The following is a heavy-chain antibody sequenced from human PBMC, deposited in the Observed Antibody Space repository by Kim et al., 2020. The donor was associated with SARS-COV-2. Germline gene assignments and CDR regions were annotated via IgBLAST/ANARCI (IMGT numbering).Heavy chain of an antibody. J-gene: IGHJ4*02. D-gene: IGHD6-13*01. V-gene: IGHV3-23*01. CDR2: ISGSGGST. Sequence: GGSLRLSCAASGFTFSSYAMSWVRQAPGKGLEWVSAISGSGGSTYYADSVKGRFTISRDNSKNTLYLQMNSLRAEDTAVYYCAKVDTGYSSRAQGRFDYWGQGTLVTVSS. CDR3: AKVDTGYSSRAQGRFDY. CDR1: GFTFSSYA.